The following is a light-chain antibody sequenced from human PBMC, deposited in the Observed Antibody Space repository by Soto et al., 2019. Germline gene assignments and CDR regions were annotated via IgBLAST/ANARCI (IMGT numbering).Light chain of an antibody. J-gene: IGKJ4*01. CDR3: HQYDSSPLT. V-gene: IGKV3-20*01. CDR1: QSVSSSY. CDR2: GAS. Sequence: EIVLTPSPGTLSLSPGERATLSCRASQSVSSSYLAWYQQKPGQAPRLLIYGASSRATGIPDRFSGSRSGTDFTLTISGLEPDDFAVYYCHQYDSSPLTVGGGTKVEIK.